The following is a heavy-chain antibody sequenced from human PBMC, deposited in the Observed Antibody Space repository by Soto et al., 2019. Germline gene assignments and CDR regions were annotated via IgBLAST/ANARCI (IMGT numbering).Heavy chain of an antibody. D-gene: IGHD2-8*01. J-gene: IGHJ4*02. CDR1: GFTFSSYG. CDR2: IWYDGSNK. Sequence: QVQLVESGGGVVQPGRSLRISCAASGFTFSSYGMHWVRQAPGKGLEWVAVIWYDGSNKYYADSVKGRFTISRDNSKNTLYLQMNSLRAEDTAVYYCARDRYCTNGVCYTRAGYYFDYWGQGTLVTVSS. CDR3: ARDRYCTNGVCYTRAGYYFDY. V-gene: IGHV3-33*01.